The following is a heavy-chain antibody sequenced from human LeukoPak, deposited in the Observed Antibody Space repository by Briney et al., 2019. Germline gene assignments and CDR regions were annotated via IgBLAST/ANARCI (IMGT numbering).Heavy chain of an antibody. J-gene: IGHJ4*02. CDR1: GFTFSSYS. D-gene: IGHD3-10*01. Sequence: GGSLRLSCAASGFTFSSYSMNWVRQAPGKGLEWVSSISSSSSYIYYADSVKGRFTISRDNAKNSLYLQMNSLRAEDTAVYYCARDVLLWFGEFRGFDYWGQGTLVTVSS. CDR3: ARDVLLWFGEFRGFDY. V-gene: IGHV3-21*01. CDR2: ISSSSSYI.